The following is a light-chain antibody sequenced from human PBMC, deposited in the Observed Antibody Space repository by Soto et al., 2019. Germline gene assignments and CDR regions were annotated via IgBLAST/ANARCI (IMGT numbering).Light chain of an antibody. CDR2: TAS. CDR3: HQAISFPIT. V-gene: IGKV1-12*01. J-gene: IGKJ5*01. Sequence: DIQMTQSPSSVSASVGDSVTITCRASESISTWLAWYRQKPGKAPELLIYTASNLQSGVPSRFSGRGSGTDFTLTISSLQPEDFATYDCHQAISFPITFGQGTRLEIK. CDR1: ESISTW.